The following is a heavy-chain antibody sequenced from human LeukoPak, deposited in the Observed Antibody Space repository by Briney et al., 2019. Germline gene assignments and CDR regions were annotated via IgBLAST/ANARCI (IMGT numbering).Heavy chain of an antibody. CDR2: ISNNGGYT. V-gene: IGHV3-23*01. CDR3: AKYSGSYYYPPNWDS. CDR1: GFTFSSSA. Sequence: GGSLRLSCAASGFTFSSSAMSWVRRAPGKGLEWVSAISNNGGYTYYADSVQGRFTISRDNSKSTLCLQMNSLKAEDTAVYYCAKYSGSYYYPPNWDSWGQGTLVTVSS. J-gene: IGHJ4*02. D-gene: IGHD1-26*01.